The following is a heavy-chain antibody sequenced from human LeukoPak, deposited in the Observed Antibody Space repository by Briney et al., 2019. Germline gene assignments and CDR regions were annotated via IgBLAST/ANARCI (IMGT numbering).Heavy chain of an antibody. CDR1: GFTFSNYG. CDR2: IQYDGSNK. V-gene: IGHV3-30*02. Sequence: GGSLRLSCATSGFTFSNYGMHWVRQAPGKGLEWVAFIQYDGSNKYYADSVKGRFTISRDNSKNTLYLQMNSLRAEDTALYYCAREKVALAVAYMDVWGKGTTVTVSS. CDR3: AREKVALAVAYMDV. J-gene: IGHJ6*03. D-gene: IGHD6-19*01.